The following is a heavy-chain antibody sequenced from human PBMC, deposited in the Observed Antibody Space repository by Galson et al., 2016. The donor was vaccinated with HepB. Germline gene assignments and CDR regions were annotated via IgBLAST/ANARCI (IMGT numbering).Heavy chain of an antibody. J-gene: IGHJ4*02. CDR3: TIARYSSGDYYTY. Sequence: SLRLSCAASGFTFSYAWMSWVRQAPGKGLEWVGRIKRITDGGTTDYAAPVKGRFTISRDDSENRLYLRMTSPKTEDTAVYYCTIARYSSGDYYTYWGQGTLVTVSS. V-gene: IGHV3-15*01. D-gene: IGHD3-10*01. CDR1: GFTFSYAW. CDR2: IKRITDGGTT.